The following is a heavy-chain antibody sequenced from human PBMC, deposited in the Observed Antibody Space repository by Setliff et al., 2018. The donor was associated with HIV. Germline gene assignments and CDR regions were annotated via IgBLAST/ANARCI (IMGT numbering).Heavy chain of an antibody. CDR1: GGSISSGSYY. Sequence: SETLSLTCTVSGGSISSGSYYWSWIRQPAGKALEWIGRIYTSGSTNYNPSLESRVSISLDTSKNQFSLKLTSVTAADTAVYYCARGSYTVRIDYWGQGTRVTVSS. CDR3: ARGSYTVRIDY. J-gene: IGHJ4*02. V-gene: IGHV4-61*02. CDR2: IYTSGST. D-gene: IGHD3-10*01.